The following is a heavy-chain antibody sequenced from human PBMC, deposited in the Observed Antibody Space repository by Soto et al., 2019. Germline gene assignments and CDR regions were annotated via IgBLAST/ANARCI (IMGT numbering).Heavy chain of an antibody. CDR3: ASGPYCSGGSCYSGDYYYGMDV. D-gene: IGHD2-15*01. Sequence: GSLRLSCAASGFTFSSYSMNWVRQAPGKGLEWVSYISSSSSTIYYADSVKGRFTISRDNAKNSLYLQMNSLRDEDTAVYYCASGPYCSGGSCYSGDYYYGMDVWGQGTTVTVSS. CDR1: GFTFSSYS. V-gene: IGHV3-48*02. CDR2: ISSSSSTI. J-gene: IGHJ6*02.